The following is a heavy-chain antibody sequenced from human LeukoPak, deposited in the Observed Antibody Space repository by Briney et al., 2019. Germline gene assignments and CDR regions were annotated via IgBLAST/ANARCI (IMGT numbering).Heavy chain of an antibody. Sequence: SVKVSCKASGGTFSSYAISWVRQAPGQGLEWMGGIIPIFGTANYAQKFQGRVTMTRNTSISTAYMELSSLRSEDTAVYYCAREGRYDYVWGSYRPIDYWGQGTLVTVSS. CDR3: AREGRYDYVWGSYRPIDY. CDR1: GGTFSSYA. D-gene: IGHD3-16*02. J-gene: IGHJ4*02. V-gene: IGHV1-69*05. CDR2: IIPIFGTA.